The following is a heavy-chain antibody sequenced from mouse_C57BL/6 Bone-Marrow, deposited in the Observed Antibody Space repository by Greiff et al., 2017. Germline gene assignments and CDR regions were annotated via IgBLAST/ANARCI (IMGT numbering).Heavy chain of an antibody. D-gene: IGHD2-1*01. CDR2: IDPENGDT. Sequence: EVQLQQSGAELVRPGASVKLSCTASGFNIKDDYMHWVKQRPEQGLEWIGWIDPENGDTEYASKFQGKATITADTSSNTAYLQLSSLTSEATAVYYCTTEGNYDAMDYWGQGTSVTVSS. CDR3: TTEGNYDAMDY. V-gene: IGHV14-4*01. J-gene: IGHJ4*01. CDR1: GFNIKDDY.